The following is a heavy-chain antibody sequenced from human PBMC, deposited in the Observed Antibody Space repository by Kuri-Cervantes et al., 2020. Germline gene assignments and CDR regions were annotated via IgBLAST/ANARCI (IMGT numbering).Heavy chain of an antibody. CDR3: AKDLSSGWPDDAFDI. CDR1: GFTFSSYG. Sequence: GGSLRLPCAASGFTFSSYGMHWVRQAPGKGLEWVAVISYDGSNKYYADSVKGRFTISRDNSKNTLYLQMNSLRAEDTAVYYCAKDLSSGWPDDAFDIWGQGTMVTVSS. J-gene: IGHJ3*02. V-gene: IGHV3-30*18. CDR2: ISYDGSNK. D-gene: IGHD6-19*01.